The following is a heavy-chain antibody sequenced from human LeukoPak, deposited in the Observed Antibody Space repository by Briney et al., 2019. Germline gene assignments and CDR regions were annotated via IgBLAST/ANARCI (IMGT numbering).Heavy chain of an antibody. J-gene: IGHJ3*02. CDR3: ALEMATIEGAFDI. CDR2: ISSSSSYI. Sequence: GGSLRLSCAASGFTFSSYSMNWVRQAPGKGMGWVSSISSSSSYIYYADSVKGRFTISRDNAKNSLYLQMNSLRAEDTAVYYCALEMATIEGAFDIWGQGTMVTVSS. CDR1: GFTFSSYS. D-gene: IGHD5-24*01. V-gene: IGHV3-21*01.